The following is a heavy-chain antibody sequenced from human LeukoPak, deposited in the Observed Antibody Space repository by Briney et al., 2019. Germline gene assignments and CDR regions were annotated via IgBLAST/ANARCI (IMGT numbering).Heavy chain of an antibody. CDR2: IIPIFGTA. CDR3: ARDPLYGSGISLGGGNWFDP. CDR1: GGTFSSYA. V-gene: IGHV1-69*13. J-gene: IGHJ5*02. D-gene: IGHD3-10*01. Sequence: GASVNVSCKASGGTFSSYAISWVRQAPGQGLEWMGGIIPIFGTAHYAQKFQGRVTITADESTSTAYMELSSLRSEDTAVYYCARDPLYGSGISLGGGNWFDPWGQGTLVTVSS.